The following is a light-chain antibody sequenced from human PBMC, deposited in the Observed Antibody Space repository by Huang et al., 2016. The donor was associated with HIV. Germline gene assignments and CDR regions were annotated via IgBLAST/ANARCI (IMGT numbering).Light chain of an antibody. V-gene: IGKV3-20*01. J-gene: IGKJ1*01. CDR1: QSISADY. CDR3: QQYAGSPWT. CDR2: AAS. Sequence: EIVLTQSPGTLSLSPGERATLSCRASQSISADYFAWYQQKPGQAPRLLIYAASSTATGIPDRFSGSGSGTDFTLTIYRLEPEDCAVYFCQQYAGSPWTFGQGTKVEIK.